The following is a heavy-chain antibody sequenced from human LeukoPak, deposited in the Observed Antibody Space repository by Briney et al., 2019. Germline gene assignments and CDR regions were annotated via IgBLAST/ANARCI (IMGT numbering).Heavy chain of an antibody. D-gene: IGHD2-2*02. J-gene: IGHJ4*02. V-gene: IGHV4-59*08. CDR3: ARRYTNSWFFDY. Sequence: SETLSLTCTVSGGSISSYYWSWIRQPPGKGLEWLGYIYYTGNSNYNPSLESRVTVSLDTSTNQFSLRLSSVTAADTAVYYCARRYTNSWFFDYWGQGALVTVSS. CDR1: GGSISSYY. CDR2: IYYTGNS.